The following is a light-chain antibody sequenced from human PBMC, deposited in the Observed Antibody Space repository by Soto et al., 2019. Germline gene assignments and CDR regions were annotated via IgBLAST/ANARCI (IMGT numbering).Light chain of an antibody. J-gene: IGLJ1*01. CDR2: DVS. CDR3: SSSTSSSTLV. CDR1: SSDVGGYNY. V-gene: IGLV2-14*01. Sequence: QSALTQPASVSGSPGQSITISCTGTSSDVGGYNYVSWYQQHPGKAPKLMIYDVSNRPSGVSNRFSGSKSGNTASLTISGLQAEDEADYYFSSSTSSSTLVFGTGTKLTVL.